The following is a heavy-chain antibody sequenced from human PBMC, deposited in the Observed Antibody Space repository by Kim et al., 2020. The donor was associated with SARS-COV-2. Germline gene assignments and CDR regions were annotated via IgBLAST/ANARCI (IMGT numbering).Heavy chain of an antibody. CDR2: ISYDGSNK. V-gene: IGHV3-30*18. CDR1: GFTFSSYG. Sequence: GGSLRLSCAASGFTFSSYGMHWVRQAPGKGLEWVAVISYDGSNKYYADSVKGRFTISRDNSKNTLYLQMNSLRAEDTAVYYCAKDHKGRMATTRYDYWG. J-gene: IGHJ4*01. D-gene: IGHD5-12*01. CDR3: AKDHKGRMATTRYDY.